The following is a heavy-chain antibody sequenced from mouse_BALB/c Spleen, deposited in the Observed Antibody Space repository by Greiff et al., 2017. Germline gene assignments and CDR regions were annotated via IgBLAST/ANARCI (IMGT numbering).Heavy chain of an antibody. CDR3: ARQGIPLDY. Sequence: VQLKESGPELMKPGASVKISCKASGYSFTSYYMHWVKQSNGKSLVWIGYIHPFNGGTSYNQKFKGKATLTVDKSSSTAYMHLSSLTSEDSAVYYCARQGIPLDYWGQGTTLTVSS. V-gene: IGHV1S135*01. CDR2: IHPFNGGT. J-gene: IGHJ2*01. CDR1: GYSFTSYY.